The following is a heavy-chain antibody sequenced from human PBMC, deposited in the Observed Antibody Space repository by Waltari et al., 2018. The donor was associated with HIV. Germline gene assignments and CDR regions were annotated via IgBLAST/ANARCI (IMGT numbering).Heavy chain of an antibody. CDR1: GYSTSSGFF. J-gene: IGHJ5*02. D-gene: IGHD3-10*01. V-gene: IGHV4-38-2*02. CDR2: MFHNGST. Sequence: QVQLQESGPGLVKPSETLSLTCAVSGYSTSSGFFWGWNRQPPGKALEWIGSMFHNGSTYYNPSLKSRVTISVDTSKNQFSLKLSSVTSADTAIYYCAREWGTLMVAWFDPWGHGTLVTVSS. CDR3: AREWGTLMVAWFDP.